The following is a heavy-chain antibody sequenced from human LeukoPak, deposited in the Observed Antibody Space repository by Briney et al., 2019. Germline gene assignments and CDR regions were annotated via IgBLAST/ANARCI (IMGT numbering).Heavy chain of an antibody. V-gene: IGHV1-18*01. J-gene: IGHJ6*03. CDR3: ASSTGYYDSSGYYGGDYYYYMDV. CDR1: GYTFTSYG. D-gene: IGHD3-22*01. Sequence: ASVKVSCKASGYTFTSYGISWVRQAPGQGLEWMGRISAYNGNTNYAQKLQGRVTMTTDTSTSTAYMELRSLRSDDTAVYYCASSTGYYDSSGYYGGDYYYYMDVWGKGTTVTVSS. CDR2: ISAYNGNT.